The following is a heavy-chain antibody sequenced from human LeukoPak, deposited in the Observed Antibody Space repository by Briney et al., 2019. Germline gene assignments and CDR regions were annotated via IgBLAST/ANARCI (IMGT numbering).Heavy chain of an antibody. CDR2: INHSGST. CDR1: GGSFSGYY. D-gene: IGHD4-17*01. V-gene: IGHV4-34*01. J-gene: IGHJ4*02. Sequence: PSETLSLTCAVYGGSFSGYYWSWTRQPPGKGLEWIGEINHSGSTNYNPSLKSRVTISVDTSKNQFSLKLSSVTAADTAVYYCASVRATYGALGDYWGQGTLVTVSS. CDR3: ASVRATYGALGDY.